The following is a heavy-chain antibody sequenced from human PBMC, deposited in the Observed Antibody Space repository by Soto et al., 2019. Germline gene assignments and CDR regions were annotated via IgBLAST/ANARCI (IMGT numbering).Heavy chain of an antibody. CDR3: AKANTAAPVWFDP. Sequence: GGSLRLSCAASGFTFSSYGMHWVRQAPGKGLEWVAVISYDGSNKYYADSVKGRFTISRDNSKNTLYLQMNSLRAEDTAVYYCAKANTAAPVWFDPWGQGTLVTSPQ. J-gene: IGHJ5*02. CDR2: ISYDGSNK. CDR1: GFTFSSYG. D-gene: IGHD2-15*01. V-gene: IGHV3-30*18.